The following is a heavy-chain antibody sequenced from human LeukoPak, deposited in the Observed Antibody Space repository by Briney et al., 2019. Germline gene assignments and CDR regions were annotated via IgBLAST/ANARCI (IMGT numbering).Heavy chain of an antibody. V-gene: IGHV4-59*01. D-gene: IGHD1-14*01. J-gene: IGHJ6*03. CDR3: AREAATEPHYYYYMDV. CDR2: IYYSGST. CDR1: GGSISSYY. Sequence: SETLSLTCTVSGGSISSYYWSWIRQPPGKGLEWIGYIYYSGSTNYNPSLKSRVTISVDTSKNQFSLKLSSVTAADTAVYYCAREAATEPHYYYYMDVWGKGTTVTVSS.